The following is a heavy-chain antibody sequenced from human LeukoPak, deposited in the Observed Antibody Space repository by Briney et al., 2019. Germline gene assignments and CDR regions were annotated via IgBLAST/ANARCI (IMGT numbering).Heavy chain of an antibody. J-gene: IGHJ4*02. Sequence: GGSLRLSCAASGFTFCTYAMSWVRPTPGKGLEWVAAISGVNPGTYHANSVKGRFTISRDNSKNTLHLQMSGLRAEDTARYYCAKAPVGHCSGAFCYHFDSWGQGTLVTVSS. CDR1: GFTFCTYA. CDR2: ISGVNPGT. V-gene: IGHV3-23*01. D-gene: IGHD2-15*01. CDR3: AKAPVGHCSGAFCYHFDS.